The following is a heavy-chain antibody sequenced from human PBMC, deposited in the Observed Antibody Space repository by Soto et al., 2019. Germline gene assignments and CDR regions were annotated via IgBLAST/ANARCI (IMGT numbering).Heavy chain of an antibody. CDR2: VYHTGRT. J-gene: IGHJ4*03. Sequence: KPSETLSLTCTVSGGSFMRGSYSWIWIQQPPGKGLECIGYVYHTGRTSYTPSLKSRVSISMDTSKNQFSLNLDSVTAAATAEYFSARDVGYYHSFGQGTLVTVSS. CDR1: GGSFMRGSYS. V-gene: IGHV4-61*01. CDR3: ARDVGYYHS.